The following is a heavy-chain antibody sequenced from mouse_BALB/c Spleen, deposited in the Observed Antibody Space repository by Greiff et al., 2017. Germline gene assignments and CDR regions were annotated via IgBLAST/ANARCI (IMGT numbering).Heavy chain of an antibody. Sequence: EVMLVESGGGLVQPGGSRNLSCAASGFTLSSYGMHWVRQAPEKGLEWVAYISSGRSTIYTADTVKGRFTISRDNPKKTLFQQMTILSSETTAMYYCARYYCYGMDDWGQGTTVTVSS. CDR2: ISSGRSTI. V-gene: IGHV5-17*02. CDR3: ARYYCYGMDD. D-gene: IGHD2-12*01. CDR1: GFTLSSYG. J-gene: IGHJ4*01.